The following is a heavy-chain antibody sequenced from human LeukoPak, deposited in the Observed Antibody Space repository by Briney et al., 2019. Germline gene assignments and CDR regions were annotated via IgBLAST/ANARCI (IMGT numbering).Heavy chain of an antibody. D-gene: IGHD3-3*01. CDR2: ISYDGSNK. V-gene: IGHV3-30*04. J-gene: IGHJ3*02. Sequence: PGGSLRLSRAASGFTFSSYAIHWVRQAPGKGLEWVAVISYDGSNKYYADSVKGRFTISRDNSKKTLYLQMNSLRAEDTAVYYCARELEAFDIWGQGTMVTVSS. CDR1: GFTFSSYA. CDR3: ARELEAFDI.